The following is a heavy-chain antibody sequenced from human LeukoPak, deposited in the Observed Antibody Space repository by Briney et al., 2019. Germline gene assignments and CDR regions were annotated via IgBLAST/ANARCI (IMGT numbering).Heavy chain of an antibody. CDR3: AKVGVDYYDSSGYEWYFDY. J-gene: IGHJ4*02. V-gene: IGHV3-21*04. CDR2: ISSSSSYI. Sequence: GGSLRLSCAASGFTFSSYSMNWVRQAPGKGLEWVSSISSSSSYIYYADSVKGRFTISRDNSKNTLYLQMNSLRAEDTAVYYCAKVGVDYYDSSGYEWYFDYWGQGTLVTVSS. D-gene: IGHD3-22*01. CDR1: GFTFSSYS.